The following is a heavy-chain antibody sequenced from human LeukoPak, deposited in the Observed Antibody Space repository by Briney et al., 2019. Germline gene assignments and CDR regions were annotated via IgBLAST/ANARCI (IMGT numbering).Heavy chain of an antibody. Sequence: GASVKVSCKASGYTFTSYYMHWVRQAPGQGLEWMGIINPSGGSTSYAQKFQGRVTMTRDMSTSTVYMELSSLRSEDTAVYYCAIFGELLSGGSYFDHWGQGTLVTVSS. J-gene: IGHJ4*02. CDR1: GYTFTSYY. D-gene: IGHD3-10*01. V-gene: IGHV1-46*01. CDR2: INPSGGST. CDR3: AIFGELLSGGSYFDH.